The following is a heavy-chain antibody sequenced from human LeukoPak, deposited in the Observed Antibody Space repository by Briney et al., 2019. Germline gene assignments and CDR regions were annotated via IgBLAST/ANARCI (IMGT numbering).Heavy chain of an antibody. D-gene: IGHD5-12*01. Sequence: ASVKVSCKASGGTFSSYAISWVRQAPGQGLEWMGGIIPIFGTASYAQKFQGRVTITTDESTSTAYMELSSLRSEDTAVYYCASSISCCGYFDYWGQGTLVTVSS. CDR2: IIPIFGTA. CDR3: ASSISCCGYFDY. CDR1: GGTFSSYA. J-gene: IGHJ4*02. V-gene: IGHV1-69*05.